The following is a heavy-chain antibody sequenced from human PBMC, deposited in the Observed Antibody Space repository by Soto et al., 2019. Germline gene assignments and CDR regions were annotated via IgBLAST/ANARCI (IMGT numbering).Heavy chain of an antibody. CDR3: ARHSSTPVRAHLEF. D-gene: IGHD2-2*01. Sequence: GESLKISCKASGYTFSNYRIAWVRQRPGRGLEWIGFIYPADSSATYSPSFPGHVIMSVDRSIKTAFLQWNSLEASDTAIYYCARHSSTPVRAHLEFWGQGTLVTVSS. CDR2: IYPADSSA. CDR1: GYTFSNYR. J-gene: IGHJ4*02. V-gene: IGHV5-51*01.